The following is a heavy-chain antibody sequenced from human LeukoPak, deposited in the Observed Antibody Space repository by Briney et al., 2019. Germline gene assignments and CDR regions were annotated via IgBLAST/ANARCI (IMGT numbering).Heavy chain of an antibody. J-gene: IGHJ4*02. Sequence: GGSLRLSCAASGFTFSTSSMHWVRQAPGKGLEWVAVVSYDGSKQYYADSVKGRFTVSRDNSRNTLYLQMNSLRAEDTAVYYCAKTVYKPRRLTPLYYFDYWGQGTLVTVSS. CDR1: GFTFSTSS. CDR2: VSYDGSKQ. CDR3: AKTVYKPRRLTPLYYFDY. V-gene: IGHV3-30*04. D-gene: IGHD1-1*01.